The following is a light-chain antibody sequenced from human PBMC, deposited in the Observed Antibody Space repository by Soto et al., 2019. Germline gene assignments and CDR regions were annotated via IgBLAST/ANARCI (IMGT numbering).Light chain of an antibody. CDR1: SSNIGSNT. J-gene: IGLJ2*01. CDR2: SNN. V-gene: IGLV1-44*01. Sequence: QSVLTQPPSASGIPGQRVTISCSGSSSNIGSNTVNWYQQVPGTAPKLLIYSNNQRPSGVPDRFSGSKSGTSASLPISGLQSEDEADYYCAAWDDSLNGVVFGGGTKVTVL. CDR3: AAWDDSLNGVV.